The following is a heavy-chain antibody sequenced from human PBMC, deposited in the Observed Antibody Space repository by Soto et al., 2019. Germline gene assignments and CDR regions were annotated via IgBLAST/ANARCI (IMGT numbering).Heavy chain of an antibody. CDR2: IYWNDEQ. Sequence: QITLKESGPTLVKPTQTLTLTCTFSGFSLTSGVVGVGWIRQPPGEALEWLALIYWNDEQYYNASLRNRLTITRDAYKNQVVLTMTNMDPVDTATYYCAHRLPGPSGYDVWGQGTTVTVSS. V-gene: IGHV2-5*01. CDR3: AHRLPGPSGYDV. D-gene: IGHD6-13*01. CDR1: GFSLTSGVVG. J-gene: IGHJ6*02.